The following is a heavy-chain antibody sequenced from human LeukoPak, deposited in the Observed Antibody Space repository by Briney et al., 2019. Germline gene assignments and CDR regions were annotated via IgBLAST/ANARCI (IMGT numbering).Heavy chain of an antibody. CDR3: AREGDGYSYFDY. D-gene: IGHD5-18*01. Sequence: GGSLRLSCAASGFTFSSYGMHWVRQAPGKGLEWVAVIWYDGSNKYYADSVKGRFTISRDNSKNTLYLQMNSLRAEDTAVHYCAREGDGYSYFDYWGQGTLVTVSS. V-gene: IGHV3-33*01. J-gene: IGHJ4*02. CDR1: GFTFSSYG. CDR2: IWYDGSNK.